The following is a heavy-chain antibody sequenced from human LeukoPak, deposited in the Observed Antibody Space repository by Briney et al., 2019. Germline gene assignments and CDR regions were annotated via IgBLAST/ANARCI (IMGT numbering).Heavy chain of an antibody. Sequence: GGSLRLSCAASGFTFSDYYMSWIRQAPGKGLGWVSYISSSGSTIYYADSVKGRFTISRDNAKNSLYLQMNSLRAEDTAVYYCARDVDSSSGPFDYWGQGTLVTVSS. V-gene: IGHV3-11*01. CDR2: ISSSGSTI. J-gene: IGHJ4*02. CDR1: GFTFSDYY. CDR3: ARDVDSSSGPFDY. D-gene: IGHD6-6*01.